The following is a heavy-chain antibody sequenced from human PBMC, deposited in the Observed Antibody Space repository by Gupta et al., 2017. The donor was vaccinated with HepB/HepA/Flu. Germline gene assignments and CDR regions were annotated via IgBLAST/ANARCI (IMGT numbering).Heavy chain of an antibody. D-gene: IGHD7-27*01. CDR2: ISHDGQIR. Sequence: EVQLVESGGGSVQPGDSLRLSCAASGFTFSSYVMHWVRQVPGKGLVWVARISHDGQIRSYADSVKGRFTISRDNAKNILFLQMDSLRVEDTAVYFCTTDVNWVLLENWGQGAQVTVSS. CDR3: TTDVNWVLLEN. CDR1: GFTFSSYV. J-gene: IGHJ4*02. V-gene: IGHV3-74*01.